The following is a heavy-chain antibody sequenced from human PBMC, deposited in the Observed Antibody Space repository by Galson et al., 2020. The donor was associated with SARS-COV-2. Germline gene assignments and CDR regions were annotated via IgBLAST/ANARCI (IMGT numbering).Heavy chain of an antibody. D-gene: IGHD6-13*01. Sequence: NSGGSLRLSCAASGFTFSSYSMNWVRQAPGKGLEWVSSISSSSSYIYYADSVKGRFTISRDNAKNSLYLQMNSLRADDTAVYYCASERSRGIAAAGTFDYWGQGTLVTVSS. CDR3: ASERSRGIAAAGTFDY. CDR2: ISSSSSYI. J-gene: IGHJ4*02. V-gene: IGHV3-21*01. CDR1: GFTFSSYS.